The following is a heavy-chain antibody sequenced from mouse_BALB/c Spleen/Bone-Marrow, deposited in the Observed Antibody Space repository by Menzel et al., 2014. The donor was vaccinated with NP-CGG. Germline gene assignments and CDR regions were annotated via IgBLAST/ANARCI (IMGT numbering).Heavy chain of an antibody. V-gene: IGHV1-4*01. Sequence: LQESGAELARPGASVKMSCQASGYTFTRYTMHWEKKRPGQGLEWIGYIIPNSGYSNYNQKFKDKATLTADKSSSTAYMQLSSPTSEDSAVYYCTIRYYAMDYWGQGTSVTVSS. CDR1: GYTFTRYT. D-gene: IGHD1-1*01. CDR3: TIRYYAMDY. CDR2: IIPNSGYS. J-gene: IGHJ4*01.